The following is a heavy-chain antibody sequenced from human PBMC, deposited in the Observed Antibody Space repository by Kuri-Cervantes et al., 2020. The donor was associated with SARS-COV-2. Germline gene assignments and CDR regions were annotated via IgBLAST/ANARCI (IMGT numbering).Heavy chain of an antibody. D-gene: IGHD2-2*01. J-gene: IGHJ4*02. V-gene: IGHV4-39*01. CDR2: IYYSGST. CDR3: ASYHQLLPRRSFDY. Sequence: SETLSLTCTVSGGSISSSGYYWGWIRQPPGKGLEWIGSIYYSGSTYYNPSPKSRVTISVDTSKNQFSLKLSSVTAADTAVYYCASYHQLLPRRSFDYWGQGTLVTVSS. CDR1: GGSISSSGYY.